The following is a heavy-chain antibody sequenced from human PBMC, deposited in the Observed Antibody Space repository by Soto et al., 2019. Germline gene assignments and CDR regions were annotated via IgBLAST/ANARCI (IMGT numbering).Heavy chain of an antibody. CDR3: ARVLGATGFPGLYGMDV. CDR2: IIPIFGTA. CDR1: GGTFSSYA. V-gene: IGHV1-69*13. Sequence: SVKVSCKASGGTFSSYAISWVRQAPGQGLEWMGGIIPIFGTANYAQKFQGRVTITADESTSTAYMELSSLRSEDTAVYYCARVLGATGFPGLYGMDVWGQGTTVTVSS. D-gene: IGHD3-9*01. J-gene: IGHJ6*02.